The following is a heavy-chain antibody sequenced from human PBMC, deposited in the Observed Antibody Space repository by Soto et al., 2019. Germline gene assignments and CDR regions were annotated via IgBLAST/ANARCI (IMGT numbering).Heavy chain of an antibody. J-gene: IGHJ6*03. CDR3: ARSEYCRSTSCYAGIHYYMDV. CDR1: GFTFSSYW. CDR2: IKQDGSEK. V-gene: IGHV3-7*01. D-gene: IGHD2-2*01. Sequence: EVQLVESGGGLVQPGGSLRLSCAASGFTFSSYWMSWVRQAPGKGLEWVANIKQDGSEKYYVDSVKGRFTISRDNAKSARYLQMTRLRAEDPAVYYCARSEYCRSTSCYAGIHYYMDVWGKGTTVTVSS.